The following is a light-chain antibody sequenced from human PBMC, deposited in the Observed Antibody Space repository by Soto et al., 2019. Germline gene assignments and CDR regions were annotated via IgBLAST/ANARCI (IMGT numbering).Light chain of an antibody. CDR2: DAS. V-gene: IGKV1-33*01. J-gene: IGKJ4*01. Sequence: DIQMTQSPSSLSASVGDTVTISCQASQDINNYLNWFQQKPGRAPKLLIHDASTLEPGVPSRFSGGGSGTHFRLTITSLQPEDIATYYCQQYDNLPALTFGGGTKLEI. CDR3: QQYDNLPALT. CDR1: QDINNY.